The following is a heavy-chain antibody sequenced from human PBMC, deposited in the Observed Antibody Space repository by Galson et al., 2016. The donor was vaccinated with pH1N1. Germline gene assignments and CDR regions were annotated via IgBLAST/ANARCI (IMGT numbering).Heavy chain of an antibody. D-gene: IGHD1-1*01. V-gene: IGHV3-53*01. CDR3: ATGKESRPSTLAY. Sequence: SLRLSCAASGFIVSSTYMTWVRQAPGKGLESVLVIYSSGYTYYADSVRGRFTISRDNSKNRLYLQMNSLRAEDTAMYYCATGKESRPSTLAYWGQGTLVTVSS. J-gene: IGHJ4*02. CDR2: IYSSGYT. CDR1: GFIVSSTY.